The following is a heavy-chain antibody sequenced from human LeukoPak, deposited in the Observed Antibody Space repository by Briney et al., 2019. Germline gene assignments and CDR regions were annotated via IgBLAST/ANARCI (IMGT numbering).Heavy chain of an antibody. J-gene: IGHJ6*03. CDR1: GFTFSSYG. Sequence: PGGSLRLSCAASGFTFSSYGMHWVRQAPGKGLEWVAFIRYDGSNKYYADSVKGRFTVSRDNSKNTLYLQMNSLRAEDTAVYYCAKDHCSSTSCPKKYYYYYYMDVWGKGTTVTVSS. V-gene: IGHV3-30*02. CDR2: IRYDGSNK. D-gene: IGHD2-2*01. CDR3: AKDHCSSTSCPKKYYYYYYMDV.